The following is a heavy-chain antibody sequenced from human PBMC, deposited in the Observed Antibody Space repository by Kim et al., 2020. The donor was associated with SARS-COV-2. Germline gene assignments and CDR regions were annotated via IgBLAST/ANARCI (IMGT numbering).Heavy chain of an antibody. CDR3: ARECNSGIDV. CDR2: ISVTDAI. Sequence: GGSLRLSCAASGFTFTTYNMNWVRQAPGKGLEWISYISVTDAIYYADSVKGRFTISRDYAKNSLDLQMNSLRDEDTAAYYCARECNSGIDVCGQGTLVTV. CDR1: GFTFTTYN. J-gene: IGHJ4*02. V-gene: IGHV3-48*02. D-gene: IGHD1-1*01.